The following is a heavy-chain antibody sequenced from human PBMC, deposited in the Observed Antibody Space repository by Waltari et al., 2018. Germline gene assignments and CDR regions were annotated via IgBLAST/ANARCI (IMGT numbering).Heavy chain of an antibody. Sequence: QVQLVQSGAEVKKPGASVKVSCKASGYTFTGYYMHWVRQAPGQGLEWMGWINPNRGGTNYAQKFQGRVTMTRDTSISTAYMELSRLRSDDTAVYYCARDEYDFWSGYPRGGMDVWGQGTTVTVSS. V-gene: IGHV1-2*02. CDR1: GYTFTGYY. D-gene: IGHD3-3*01. J-gene: IGHJ6*02. CDR3: ARDEYDFWSGYPRGGMDV. CDR2: INPNRGGT.